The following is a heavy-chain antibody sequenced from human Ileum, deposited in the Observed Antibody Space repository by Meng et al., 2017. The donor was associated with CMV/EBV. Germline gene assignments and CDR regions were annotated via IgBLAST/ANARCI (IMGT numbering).Heavy chain of an antibody. CDR3: ARGESRGYYYFDY. D-gene: IGHD3-22*01. Sequence: QVHLQESVPGLVRPSETLSLTCTVSGDSISNYYWSWIRQPAGKKLEWIGRISSSGNTNYTPSLKSRVIMSLDTSNNQFFLKLTSVTAADTALYYCARGESRGYYYFDYWGQGILVTVSS. CDR2: ISSSGNT. V-gene: IGHV4-4*07. CDR1: GDSISNYY. J-gene: IGHJ4*02.